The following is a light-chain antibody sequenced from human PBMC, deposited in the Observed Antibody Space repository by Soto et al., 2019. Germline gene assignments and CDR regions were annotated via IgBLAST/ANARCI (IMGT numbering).Light chain of an antibody. J-gene: IGLJ3*02. V-gene: IGLV2-11*01. CDR1: GSDVGGYDY. CDR2: DVT. Sequence: QSVLTQPRSVSGSPGQSVTISCTGTGSDVGGYDYVSWYQQHPGKAPKLMIYDVTKRPSGVPDRFSGSKSDRVASLTISGLQPEDEADYYCCSDAGSFTLVFGGGTKLTVL. CDR3: CSDAGSFTLV.